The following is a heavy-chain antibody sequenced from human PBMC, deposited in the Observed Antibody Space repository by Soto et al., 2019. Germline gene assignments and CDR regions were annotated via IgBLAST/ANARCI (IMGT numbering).Heavy chain of an antibody. CDR3: AIQRRYSGSYFGY. CDR2: IYYSGST. J-gene: IGHJ4*02. Sequence: PSETLSLTCTVSGGSISSGDYYWSWIRQPPGKGLEWIGYIYYSGSTNYNPSLKSRVTISVDTSKNQFSLKLSSVTAADTAVYYCAIQRRYSGSYFGYWGQGTLVTVSS. D-gene: IGHD1-26*01. V-gene: IGHV4-61*08. CDR1: GGSISSGDYY.